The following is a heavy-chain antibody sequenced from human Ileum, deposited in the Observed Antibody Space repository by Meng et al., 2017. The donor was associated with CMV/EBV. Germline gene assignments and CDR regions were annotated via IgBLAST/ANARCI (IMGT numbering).Heavy chain of an antibody. J-gene: IGHJ6*02. CDR3: AKDRDVVVPAASWGYYGMDV. CDR2: ISGSGGST. CDR1: GFTFSSYA. V-gene: IGHV3-23*01. Sequence: GESLKISCAASGFTFSSYAMSWVRQAPGKGLEWVSCISGSGGSTYYADSVKGRFTISRDNSKNTLYLQMNSLRVEDTAVYYCAKDRDVVVPAASWGYYGMDVWGQGTTVTVSS. D-gene: IGHD2-2*01.